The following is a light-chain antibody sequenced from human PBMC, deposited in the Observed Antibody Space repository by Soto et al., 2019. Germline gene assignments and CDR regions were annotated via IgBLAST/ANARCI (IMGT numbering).Light chain of an antibody. Sequence: EIVMTQSPATLSVSPGERVTLSCRASQSISRTLAWHQQRPGQAPRLLIYGVSTRATGIPARFSRSGSGTEFSLTISSLQSEDFAVYYYPKYNDWPPSWTFGQGTKVEIK. J-gene: IGKJ1*01. CDR2: GVS. CDR3: PKYNDWPPSWT. V-gene: IGKV3-15*01. CDR1: QSISRT.